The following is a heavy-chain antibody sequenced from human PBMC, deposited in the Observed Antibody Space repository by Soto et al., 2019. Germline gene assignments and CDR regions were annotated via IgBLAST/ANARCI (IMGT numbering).Heavy chain of an antibody. J-gene: IGHJ4*02. CDR1: GYTFTSYG. CDR3: ARDLIFRTVVVGTATPIDY. D-gene: IGHD2-15*01. Sequence: GASVKVSCKASGYTFTSYGISWLRQAPGQGLEWMGWISGYNGNTKYAEKFQDRVTLTTDTSTDTAYMELRSLRSDDTAVYYCARDLIFRTVVVGTATPIDYWGQGSVVTVSS. V-gene: IGHV1-18*04. CDR2: ISGYNGNT.